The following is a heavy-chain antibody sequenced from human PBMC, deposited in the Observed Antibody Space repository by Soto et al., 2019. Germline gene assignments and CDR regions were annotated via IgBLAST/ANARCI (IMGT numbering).Heavy chain of an antibody. V-gene: IGHV4-59*01. CDR2: IYYSGNT. CDR1: GGSISDYY. D-gene: IGHD4-4*01. J-gene: IGHJ4*02. CDR3: ERDDASRNYGLEY. Sequence: SETLSLTCSVSGGSISDYYWSWIRQPPGKGLEWIGYIYYSGNTNYNPSLKSRVAISVDTAKNQFSLKLSSVTAADTAVYYCERDDASRNYGLEYWGQGILVTVSA.